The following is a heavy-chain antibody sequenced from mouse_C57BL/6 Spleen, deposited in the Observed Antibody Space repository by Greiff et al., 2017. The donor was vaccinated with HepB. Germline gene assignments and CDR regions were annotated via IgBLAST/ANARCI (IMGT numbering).Heavy chain of an antibody. D-gene: IGHD2-5*01. Sequence: EVQVVESGGGLVKPGGSLKLSCAASGFTFSSYAMSWVRQTPEKRLEWVATISDGGSYTYYPDNVKGRFTISRDNAKNNLYLQMSHLKSEDTAMYYCAREAYYSNYGFAYWGQGTLVTVSA. CDR3: AREAYYSNYGFAY. J-gene: IGHJ3*01. CDR2: ISDGGSYT. V-gene: IGHV5-4*01. CDR1: GFTFSSYA.